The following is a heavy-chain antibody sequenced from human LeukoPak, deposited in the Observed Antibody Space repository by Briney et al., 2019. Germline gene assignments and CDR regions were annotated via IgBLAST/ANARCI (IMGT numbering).Heavy chain of an antibody. CDR1: GGSISSGDYY. Sequence: SETLSLTCTVSGGSISSGDYYWSWIRQPPGKGLEWIGYIYYSGSTNYNPSLKSRVTISVDTSKNQFSLKLSSVTAADTAVYYCASAIGPRIAARMGAFDIWGQGTMVTVSS. V-gene: IGHV4-61*08. CDR3: ASAIGPRIAARMGAFDI. J-gene: IGHJ3*02. CDR2: IYYSGST. D-gene: IGHD6-6*01.